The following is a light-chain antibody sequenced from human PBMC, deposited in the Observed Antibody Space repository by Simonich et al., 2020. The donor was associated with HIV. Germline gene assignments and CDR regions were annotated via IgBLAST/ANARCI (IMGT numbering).Light chain of an antibody. J-gene: IGKJ1*01. CDR1: QSVRSN. CDR2: GAS. CDR3: QHYNNWPRT. V-gene: IGKV3-15*01. Sequence: EIVMTQSPATLSVSPGERATLSCRASQSVRSNLAWYQQKPGQAPRLLIYGASTRATGFPARFSGSWSGTEFTLTISSLQSEDFALYYCQHYNNWPRTFGQGTKVEIK.